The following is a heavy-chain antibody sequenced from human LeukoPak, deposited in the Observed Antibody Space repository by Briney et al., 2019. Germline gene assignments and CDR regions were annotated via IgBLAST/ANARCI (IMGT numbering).Heavy chain of an antibody. CDR3: AKYLKGADYYDSSGYRLAFDI. D-gene: IGHD3-22*01. CDR1: GFTFSSYA. J-gene: IGHJ3*02. Sequence: TGGSLRLSCAASGFTFSSYAMSWVRQAPGKGLEWVSAISGSGGSTYYADSVKGRFTISRDNSKNTLYLQMNSLRAEDTAVYYCAKYLKGADYYDSSGYRLAFDIWGQGTMVTVSS. V-gene: IGHV3-23*01. CDR2: ISGSGGST.